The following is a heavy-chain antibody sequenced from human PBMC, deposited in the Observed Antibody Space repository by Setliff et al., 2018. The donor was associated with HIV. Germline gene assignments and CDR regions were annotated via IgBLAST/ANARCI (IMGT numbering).Heavy chain of an antibody. CDR1: GGSVSSGSYY. V-gene: IGHV4-61*01. CDR2: IYYSGST. J-gene: IGHJ4*02. CDR3: ARYSPRGYTLTGPY. Sequence: SETLSLTCTVSGGSVSSGSYYWSWIRRPPGKGLEWIGYIYYSGSTKHNPSLKSRVTISLDTSKNQFSLELTSVTAADTAVYYCARYSPRGYTLTGPYWGQGTLVTVSS. D-gene: IGHD6-25*01.